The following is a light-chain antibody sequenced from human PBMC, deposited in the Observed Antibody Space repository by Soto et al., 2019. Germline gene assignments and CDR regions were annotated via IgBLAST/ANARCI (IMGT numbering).Light chain of an antibody. V-gene: IGKV3-20*01. CDR1: QSVTSSY. Sequence: ESVLTQSPGTLSLSPGERATLSCRASQSVTSSYLAWYQQKPGQAPRLLIYGASSRATGIPDRFSGSGSGTDFTLTNSRLEPEDFAVYYCQQYGSSPRAFGQGTKVEIK. CDR3: QQYGSSPRA. CDR2: GAS. J-gene: IGKJ1*01.